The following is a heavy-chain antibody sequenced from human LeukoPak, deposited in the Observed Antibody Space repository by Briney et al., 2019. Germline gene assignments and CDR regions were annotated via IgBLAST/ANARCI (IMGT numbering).Heavy chain of an antibody. CDR1: GYSFTSYW. J-gene: IGHJ5*02. D-gene: IGHD6-19*01. CDR3: ARFIAVAAPSWFDP. CDR2: IYPGDSDT. V-gene: IGHV5-51*01. Sequence: GESLKISCQGSGYSFTSYWIGWVRQMPGNGLEWMGIIYPGDSDTRYSPSFQGQVTISADKSISTAYLQWSSLKASDTAMYYCARFIAVAAPSWFDPWGQGTLVTVSS.